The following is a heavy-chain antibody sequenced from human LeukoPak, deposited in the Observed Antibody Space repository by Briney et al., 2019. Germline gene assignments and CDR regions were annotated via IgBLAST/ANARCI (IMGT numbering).Heavy chain of an antibody. CDR2: LSSNGGST. CDR3: ARITRVRVIDY. J-gene: IGHJ4*02. V-gene: IGHV3-64*01. D-gene: IGHD3-10*01. Sequence: GRSLILSCSASGFTFSNYAMHWVRQAPGKGLEYVSALSSNGGSTYYANSVKGRFTISRDNSKNTLYLEMGSLRAEDMAVYYCARITRVRVIDYWGQGGMVTVSS. CDR1: GFTFSNYA.